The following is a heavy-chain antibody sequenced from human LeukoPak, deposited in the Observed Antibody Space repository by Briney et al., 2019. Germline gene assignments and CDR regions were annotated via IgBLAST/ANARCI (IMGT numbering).Heavy chain of an antibody. Sequence: GGSLRLSCAASGFTFSSYAMHWVRQAPGKGLEWVAVISYDGSNKYYADSVKGRFTISRDNSKNTLYLQMNSLRAEDTAVYYCARELDYWGQGTLVTVPS. CDR2: ISYDGSNK. V-gene: IGHV3-30*04. J-gene: IGHJ4*02. CDR1: GFTFSSYA. CDR3: ARELDY.